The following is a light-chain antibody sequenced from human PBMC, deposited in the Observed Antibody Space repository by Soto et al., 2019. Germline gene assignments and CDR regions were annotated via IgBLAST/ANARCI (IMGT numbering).Light chain of an antibody. CDR3: QQYGSYPKT. Sequence: DIELTHFTGTLSLSPGESVTLSCRASQSVSSSCLAWYQQKPGQAPRLLIYEASSRASGIPERFSGSGSGTDFTLTISSLEPEDFAVYYCQQYGSYPKTFGQGTKVDIK. CDR2: EAS. V-gene: IGKV3-20*01. CDR1: QSVSSSC. J-gene: IGKJ1*01.